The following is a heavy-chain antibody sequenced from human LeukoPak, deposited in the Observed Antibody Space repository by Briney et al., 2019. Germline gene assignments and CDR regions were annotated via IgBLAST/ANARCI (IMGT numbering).Heavy chain of an antibody. J-gene: IGHJ4*02. CDR1: GGSFSGYY. CDR2: INHSGST. Sequence: SETLSLTCAVYGGSFSGYYWSWIRQPPGKGLEWIGEINHSGSTNYNPSLKSRVTISVDTSKNQFSLKLSSVTAADTAVHYCARGRPWGYWGQGTLVTVSS. D-gene: IGHD7-27*01. CDR3: ARGRPWGY. V-gene: IGHV4-34*01.